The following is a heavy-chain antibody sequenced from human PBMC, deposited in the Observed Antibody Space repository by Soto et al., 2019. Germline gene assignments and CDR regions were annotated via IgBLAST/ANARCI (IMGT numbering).Heavy chain of an antibody. CDR1: GFTFSSYG. V-gene: IGHV3-30*18. J-gene: IGHJ6*03. Sequence: PGGSLRLSCAASGFTFSSYGMHWVRQDPGKGLEWVAVISYDGSNKYYADSVKGRFTISRDNSKNTLYLQMNSLRAEDTAVYYCAKWIYYDFWSGPADDYYYMDVWGKGTTVTVSS. CDR3: AKWIYYDFWSGPADDYYYMDV. CDR2: ISYDGSNK. D-gene: IGHD3-3*01.